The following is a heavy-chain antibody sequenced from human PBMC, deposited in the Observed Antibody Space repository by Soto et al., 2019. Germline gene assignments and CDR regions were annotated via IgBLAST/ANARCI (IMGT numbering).Heavy chain of an antibody. CDR2: IYPGDSDT. D-gene: IGHD3-10*01. V-gene: IGHV5-51*01. CDR3: ARNRLRQYYYGMDV. CDR1: GYSFANYW. Sequence: PGESLKISCQGSGYSFANYWIAWVRQMPGKDLEWVGVIYPGDSDTRYSPSFRGQVTISADKSISHVYLQWSSLKASDTAMYYCARNRLRQYYYGMDVWGQGTTVTVSS. J-gene: IGHJ6*02.